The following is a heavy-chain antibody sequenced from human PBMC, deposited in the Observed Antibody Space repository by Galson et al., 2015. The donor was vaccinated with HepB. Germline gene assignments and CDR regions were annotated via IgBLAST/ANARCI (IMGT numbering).Heavy chain of an antibody. D-gene: IGHD3-16*01. Sequence: SLRLSCAASGFTFSNSGMHWVRQAPGKGLEWVAVVWSDGYKKCYADSVQGRFTISRDNSKNTLFLQMDSLRAEDTAAYYCAKDAYRSSYYFDFWGQGTVVTVSS. CDR2: VWSDGYKK. CDR1: GFTFSNSG. CDR3: AKDAYRSSYYFDF. V-gene: IGHV3-33*06. J-gene: IGHJ4*02.